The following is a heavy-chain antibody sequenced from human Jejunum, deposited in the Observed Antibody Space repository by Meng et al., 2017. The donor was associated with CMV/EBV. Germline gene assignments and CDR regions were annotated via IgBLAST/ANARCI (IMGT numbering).Heavy chain of an antibody. V-gene: IGHV3-11*05. CDR1: GFTFSDYY. J-gene: IGHJ4*02. CDR2: ISSSSSST. Sequence: GQVVVSGGGLVKPGGSLILSFVASGFTFSDYYMSWIRQAPGKGLEWVSYISSSSSSTVYGESVRGRFSISRDNAKNSLYLQMNSLRADDTAVYFCARSQMGDLDYWGRGTLVTVSS. D-gene: IGHD5-24*01. CDR3: ARSQMGDLDY.